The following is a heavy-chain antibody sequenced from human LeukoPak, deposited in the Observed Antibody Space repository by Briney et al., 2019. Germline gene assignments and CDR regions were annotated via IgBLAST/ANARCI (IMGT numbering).Heavy chain of an antibody. CDR3: ARDSYYYDSSGFEFDP. D-gene: IGHD3-22*01. V-gene: IGHV1-2*06. J-gene: IGHJ5*02. CDR2: INPSSGGT. CDR1: GYTFIGYY. Sequence: ASVKVSCKASGYTFIGYYIHWVRQAPGQGLEWMGRINPSSGGTNYAQKFQGRVTMTRDTSISTAYMELSRLRSDDTAVYYRARDSYYYDSSGFEFDPWGQGTLVTVSS.